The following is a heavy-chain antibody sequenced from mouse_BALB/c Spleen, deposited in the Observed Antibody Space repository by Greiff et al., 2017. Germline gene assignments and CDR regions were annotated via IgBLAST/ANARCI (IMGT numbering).Heavy chain of an antibody. Sequence: QVTLKECGPGILQPSQTLSLTCSFSGFSLSTYGIGVGWIRQPSGKGLEWLAHIWWNDNKYYNTALKSRLTISKDTSNNQVFLKIASVDTADTATYYCARIRGSAWFAYWGQGTLVTVSA. J-gene: IGHJ3*01. V-gene: IGHV8-11*01. CDR3: ARIRGSAWFAY. CDR1: GFSLSTYGIG. CDR2: IWWNDNK.